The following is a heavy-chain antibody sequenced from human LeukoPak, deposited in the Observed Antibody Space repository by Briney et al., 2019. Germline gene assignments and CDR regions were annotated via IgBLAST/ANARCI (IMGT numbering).Heavy chain of an antibody. J-gene: IGHJ4*02. V-gene: IGHV4-30-4*01. CDR1: GGSISSGDYY. CDR3: ARAGGNMVRGDPYYFDY. Sequence: PSETLSLTCTVSGGSISSGDYYWSWIRQPPGKGLEWIGYIYYSGSTYYNPSLKSRVTISVDTSKNQFSLKLSSVTAADTAVYYCARAGGNMVRGDPYYFDYWGQGTLVTVSS. CDR2: IYYSGST. D-gene: IGHD3-10*01.